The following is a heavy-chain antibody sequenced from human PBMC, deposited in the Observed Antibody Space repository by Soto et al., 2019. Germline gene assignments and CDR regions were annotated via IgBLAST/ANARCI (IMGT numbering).Heavy chain of an antibody. CDR1: GFTFGYYG. Sequence: PGGSLRLSCTASGFTFGYYGVSWFRQAPGKGLEWVGFIRSKAYGGTTEYVASVKGRFTISRDDSKSIAYLQMNSLKTEDTAVYYCTRVLRNNYYYYGMDVWGQGTTVTVSS. CDR2: IRSKAYGGTT. CDR3: TRVLRNNYYYYGMDV. J-gene: IGHJ6*02. D-gene: IGHD1-1*01. V-gene: IGHV3-49*03.